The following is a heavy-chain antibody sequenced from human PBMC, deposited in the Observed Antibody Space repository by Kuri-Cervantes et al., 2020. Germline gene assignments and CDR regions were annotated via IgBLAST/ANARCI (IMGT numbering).Heavy chain of an antibody. V-gene: IGHV3-19*01. D-gene: IGHD6-19*01. CDR3: AKDLAYSSGWYPPYYYYGMDV. CDR2: VSWNGSRT. Sequence: GESLKISCAASGFTFSNSDMNWVRQAPGKGLEWVSGVSWNGSRTHYADSVKGRFIISRDNAKNSLYLQMNSLRAEDTAVYYCAKDLAYSSGWYPPYYYYGMDVWGQGTTVTVSS. J-gene: IGHJ6*02. CDR1: GFTFSNSD.